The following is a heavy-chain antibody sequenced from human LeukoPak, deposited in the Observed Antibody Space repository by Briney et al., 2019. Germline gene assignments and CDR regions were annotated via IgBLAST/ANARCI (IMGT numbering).Heavy chain of an antibody. D-gene: IGHD1-26*01. CDR3: ARDRGGGSYYYYYYYMDV. V-gene: IGHV4-4*07. CDR2: IYTSGST. CDR1: GGSISSYY. Sequence: SETLSLTCTVSGGSISSYYWSWIRQPAGKGLEWIGRIYTSGSTNYNPSLKSRVTMSVDTSKNQFSLKLSSVTAADMAVYYCARDRGGGSYYYYYYYMDVWGKGTTVTVSS. J-gene: IGHJ6*03.